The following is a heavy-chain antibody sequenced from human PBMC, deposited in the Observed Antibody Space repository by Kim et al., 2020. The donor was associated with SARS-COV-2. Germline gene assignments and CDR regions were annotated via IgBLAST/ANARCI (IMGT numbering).Heavy chain of an antibody. Sequence: SETLSLTCTVSDDSLTDTSFYWGWIRQPPGTGLEWIGTIYSSGISSYKASLQSRLTMSVDTSKKQLSLRLNSVTAADTAVYYCARLTTTLVEVDGKGFGAACYWGQGTLVTVSS. D-gene: IGHD2-15*01. CDR1: DDSLTDTSFY. V-gene: IGHV4-39*01. J-gene: IGHJ4*02. CDR2: IYSSGIS. CDR3: ARLTTTLVEVDGKGFGAACY.